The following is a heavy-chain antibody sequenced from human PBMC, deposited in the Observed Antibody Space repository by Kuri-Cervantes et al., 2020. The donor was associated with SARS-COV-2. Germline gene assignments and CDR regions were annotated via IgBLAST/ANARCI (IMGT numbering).Heavy chain of an antibody. CDR3: AKGSEGDYVWWTSLPFDP. J-gene: IGHJ5*02. CDR2: IRYDGSNK. D-gene: IGHD3-16*01. CDR1: GFPFRRYS. Sequence: GESLKISCAASGFPFRRYSMNWVRQAPGKGLEWVAFIRYDGSNKYYADSVKGRFTISRDNSKNTLYLQMNSLRAEDTAVYYCAKGSEGDYVWWTSLPFDPWGQGTLVTVSS. V-gene: IGHV3-30*02.